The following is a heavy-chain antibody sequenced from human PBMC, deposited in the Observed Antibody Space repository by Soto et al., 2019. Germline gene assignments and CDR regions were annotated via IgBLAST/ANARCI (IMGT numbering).Heavy chain of an antibody. V-gene: IGHV3-30-3*01. CDR3: AKDSYGEGYYYYGMDV. Sequence: PGGSLRLSCAASGFTFSSYAMHWVRQAPGKGLEWVAVISYDGSNKYYADSVKGRFTISRDNSKNTLYLQMNSLRAEDTAVYYCAKDSYGEGYYYYGMDVWGQGTTVTVSS. CDR2: ISYDGSNK. D-gene: IGHD4-17*01. J-gene: IGHJ6*02. CDR1: GFTFSSYA.